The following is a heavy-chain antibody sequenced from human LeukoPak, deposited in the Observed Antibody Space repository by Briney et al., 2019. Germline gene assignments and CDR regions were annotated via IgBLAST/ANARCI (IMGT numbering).Heavy chain of an antibody. V-gene: IGHV5-51*01. J-gene: IGHJ4*02. CDR2: IYPGDSDT. D-gene: IGHD5-18*01. CDR1: GYSFISYW. Sequence: GESLKISCKGSGYSFISYWVGWVRQMPGKGLEWMGIIYPGDSDTRYSPSFQGQVTISADKSIRNAYLQWSSLKASDTAMYCCARGSSGYSYGFDYWGQGTLVTVSS. CDR3: ARGSSGYSYGFDY.